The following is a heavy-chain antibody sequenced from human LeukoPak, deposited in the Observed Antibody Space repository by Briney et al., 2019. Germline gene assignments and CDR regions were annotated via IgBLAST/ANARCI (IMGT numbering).Heavy chain of an antibody. CDR3: AKVYSSSWYQGADI. CDR2: ITPGSSHS. V-gene: IGHV3-11*06. CDR1: GFTFSAHY. J-gene: IGHJ3*02. D-gene: IGHD6-13*01. Sequence: PGESLRLSCAAYGFTFSAHYMAWVRQAPGKGLQLVSYITPGSSHSKYADSVQGRFTISRDDATNSLSLQMNSLRVDDTAVYYCAKVYSSSWYQGADIWGPGTKVSVSS.